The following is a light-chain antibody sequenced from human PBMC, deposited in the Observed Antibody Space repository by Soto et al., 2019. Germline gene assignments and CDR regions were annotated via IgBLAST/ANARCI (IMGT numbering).Light chain of an antibody. V-gene: IGKV1-39*01. J-gene: IGKJ3*01. CDR3: QQTSSAPNT. CDR2: AAS. Sequence: DIQMTQSPSSLSASVGDRITITCRASQTISSYLNWYQQKPGKAPKLLIYAASSLQSGVPSRFSGRGSGTDFTLTISSLQPEDSATYYCQQTSSAPNTFGPGTKVDIK. CDR1: QTISSY.